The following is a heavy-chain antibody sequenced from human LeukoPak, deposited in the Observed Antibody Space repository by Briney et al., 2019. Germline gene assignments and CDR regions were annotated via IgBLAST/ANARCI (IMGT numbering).Heavy chain of an antibody. CDR1: GYTFTGYY. V-gene: IGHV1-2*06. CDR3: VPSSTDPYFDY. J-gene: IGHJ4*02. CDR2: INPNSGDT. D-gene: IGHD4-11*01. Sequence: SVKVSCKASGYTFTGYYMHWVRQAPGQGLEWMGRINPNSGDTNYAQKFQGRVTMTRDTSISTAYLELSRLRGDDTAVYYCVPSSTDPYFDYWGQGTLVTVSS.